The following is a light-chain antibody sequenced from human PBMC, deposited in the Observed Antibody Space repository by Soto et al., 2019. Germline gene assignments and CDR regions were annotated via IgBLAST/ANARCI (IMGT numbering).Light chain of an antibody. V-gene: IGKV1-12*01. CDR3: LQANRVPLS. J-gene: IGKJ5*01. CDR1: KGISTN. Sequence: QITQPPSSVFASLGDKSTITCRPIKGISTNLAWYQQKPGKAPKLLIYAASSLQSGVPPRFSGSGSGTDFTLTISSLQPEDFAIYYCLQANRVPLSFGQGTRLEIK. CDR2: AAS.